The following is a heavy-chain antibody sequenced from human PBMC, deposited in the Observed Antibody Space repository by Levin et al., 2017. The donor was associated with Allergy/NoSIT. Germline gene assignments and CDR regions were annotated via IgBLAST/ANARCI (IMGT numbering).Heavy chain of an antibody. CDR1: GFTFSDYY. CDR3: ARDKYCSGGSCYSSRKFDY. D-gene: IGHD2-15*01. V-gene: IGHV3-11*01. Sequence: GGSRRLSCAASGFTFSDYYMSWIRQAPGKGLEWVSYISNSGSTIYYADSVKGRFTISRDNAKNSLYLQMKNLRAEDTAVYYCARDKYCSGGSCYSSRKFDYWGQGTLVTVSS. CDR2: ISNSGSTI. J-gene: IGHJ4*02.